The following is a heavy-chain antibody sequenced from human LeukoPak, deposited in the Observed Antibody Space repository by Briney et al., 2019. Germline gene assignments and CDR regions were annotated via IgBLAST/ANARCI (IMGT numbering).Heavy chain of an antibody. CDR3: ARDGVPAAADY. CDR1: GFTFSRHL. J-gene: IGHJ4*02. Sequence: QLGGSLRLSCVVSGFTFSRHLMRCGGHAPGKGLVWFSHIKCDGSSTNYADSVRGRFTISRDRAKNTLYLQMNSLRAEDTAVYYCARDGVPAAADYWGQGTVVTVSS. CDR2: IKCDGSST. D-gene: IGHD2-2*01. V-gene: IGHV3-74*01.